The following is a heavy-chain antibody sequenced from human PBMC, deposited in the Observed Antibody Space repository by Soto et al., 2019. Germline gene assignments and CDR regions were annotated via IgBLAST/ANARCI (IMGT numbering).Heavy chain of an antibody. J-gene: IGHJ5*02. CDR1: GYTFTSYG. D-gene: IGHD6-13*01. CDR3: ARDQQQLVLYYWFDP. Sequence: GASVKVSCKDSGYTFTSYGISWVRQATGQGLEWMGWISAYNGNTNYAQKLQGRVTMTTDTSTSTAYMELRSLRSDDTAVYYCARDQQQLVLYYWFDPWGQGTLVTVSS. CDR2: ISAYNGNT. V-gene: IGHV1-18*01.